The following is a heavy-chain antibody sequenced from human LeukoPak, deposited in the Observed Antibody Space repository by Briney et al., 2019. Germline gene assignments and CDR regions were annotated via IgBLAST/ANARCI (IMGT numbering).Heavy chain of an antibody. CDR3: VKGDSSGWYACFDY. CDR1: GFTFSSYA. J-gene: IGHJ4*02. CDR2: ISSNGGST. Sequence: PGGSLRLSCSASGFTFSSYAMHWVRQAPGKGLEYVSAISSNGGSTYYADSVKGRFTISRDNSKNTLYLQMSSLRAEDTAVNYCVKGDSSGWYACFDYWGQGTLVTVSS. V-gene: IGHV3-64D*09. D-gene: IGHD6-19*01.